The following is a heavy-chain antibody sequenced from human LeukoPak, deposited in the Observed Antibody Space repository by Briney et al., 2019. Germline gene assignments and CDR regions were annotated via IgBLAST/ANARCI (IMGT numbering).Heavy chain of an antibody. J-gene: IGHJ4*02. D-gene: IGHD2-2*01. V-gene: IGHV3-21*05. CDR2: INSGADDI. CDR3: ARDTIQPGLIDD. Sequence: PGGSLRLSCAASGFSFSLYAMNWVRQAPGKGLEWISYINSGADDIHYAASVRGRFTISRDDAGNTLFLQLSRLRAEDTAVYYCARDTIQPGLIDDWGQGTLVTVPS. CDR1: GFSFSLYA.